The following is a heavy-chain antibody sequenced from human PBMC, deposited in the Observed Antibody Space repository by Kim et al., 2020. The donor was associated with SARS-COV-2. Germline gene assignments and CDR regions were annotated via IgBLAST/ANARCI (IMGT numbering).Heavy chain of an antibody. D-gene: IGHD3-22*01. J-gene: IGHJ4*02. V-gene: IGHV3-23*01. CDR3: AKVMIVVVITIFDY. Sequence: YADSVKGRFTISRDNSKNTLYLQMNSLRAEDTAVYYCAKVMIVVVITIFDYWGQGTLVTVSS.